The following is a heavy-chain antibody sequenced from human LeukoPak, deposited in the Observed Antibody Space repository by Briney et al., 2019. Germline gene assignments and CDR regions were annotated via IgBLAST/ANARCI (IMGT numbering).Heavy chain of an antibody. CDR3: ATAPYGVGDY. J-gene: IGHJ4*02. CDR1: GYTLTELS. D-gene: IGHD4-17*01. V-gene: IGHV1-24*01. CDR2: FDPEDGET. Sequence: ASVKVSCKVSGYTLTELSMHWVRQAPGKGLEWMGGFDPEDGETIYAQKFQGRVTVTEDTSTDTAYMELSSLRSEDTAVYYCATAPYGVGDYWGQGTLVTVSS.